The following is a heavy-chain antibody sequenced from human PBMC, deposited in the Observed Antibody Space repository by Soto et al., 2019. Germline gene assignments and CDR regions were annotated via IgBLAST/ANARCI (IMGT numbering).Heavy chain of an antibody. J-gene: IGHJ6*02. CDR2: ISAYNGNT. Sequence: ASVNVSCKASGYTFTSYGISWVRQAPGQGLEWMGWISAYNGNTNYAQKLQGRVTMTTDTSTSTAYMELRSLRSDDTAVYYCARGAALASSGPVYYYVMDVWGQGTTVPGSS. CDR1: GYTFTSYG. CDR3: ARGAALASSGPVYYYVMDV. V-gene: IGHV1-18*04. D-gene: IGHD6-13*01.